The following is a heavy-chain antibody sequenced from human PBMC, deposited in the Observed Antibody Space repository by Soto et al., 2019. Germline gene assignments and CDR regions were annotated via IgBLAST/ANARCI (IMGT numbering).Heavy chain of an antibody. CDR1: GFTFSSYW. D-gene: IGHD3-22*01. CDR2: ISSGSSAI. V-gene: IGHV3-48*01. Sequence: PGGSLRLSCAASGFTFSSYWMYWVRQAPGKGLEWVSYISSGSSAIYFADSVRGRFTISRDNSKNTLYLQKNSLRAEDTAVYYFAKSLGDYYDSSGPHYYYYGMDVWGQGTTVTVSS. CDR3: AKSLGDYYDSSGPHYYYYGMDV. J-gene: IGHJ6*02.